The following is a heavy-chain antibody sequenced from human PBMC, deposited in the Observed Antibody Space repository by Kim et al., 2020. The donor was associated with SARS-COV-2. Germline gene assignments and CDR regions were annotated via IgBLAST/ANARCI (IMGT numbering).Heavy chain of an antibody. CDR3: AKCGYDEDWYSSGWYVY. D-gene: IGHD6-19*01. CDR2: ISGNGDST. Sequence: GGSLRLSCAASGFSFSTYAMSWVRQAPGKGLEWVSAISGNGDSTYYADSVKGRFTFSRDNSKNTLYLQMNSLRAEDTAVYYCAKCGYDEDWYSSGWYVYWGQGTLVTVSS. J-gene: IGHJ4*02. CDR1: GFSFSTYA. V-gene: IGHV3-23*01.